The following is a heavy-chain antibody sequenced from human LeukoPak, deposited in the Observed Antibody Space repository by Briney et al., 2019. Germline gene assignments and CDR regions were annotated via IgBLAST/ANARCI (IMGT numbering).Heavy chain of an antibody. CDR2: INPNSGGT. J-gene: IGHJ4*02. Sequence: ASVKVSCKASGYTFTDYYMHWVRLAPGQGLEWMGWINPNSGGTNYVQKFQGWVTMTRDPSINTAYMELSRLTSDDTAVYYCARANFLYCSSTSCLFDYWGQGTLVTVSS. V-gene: IGHV1-2*04. CDR3: ARANFLYCSSTSCLFDY. CDR1: GYTFTDYY. D-gene: IGHD2-2*01.